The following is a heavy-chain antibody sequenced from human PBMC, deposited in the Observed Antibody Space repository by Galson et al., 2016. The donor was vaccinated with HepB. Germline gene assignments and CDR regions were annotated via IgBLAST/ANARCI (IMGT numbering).Heavy chain of an antibody. D-gene: IGHD3-22*01. CDR2: TTYDGSIR. V-gene: IGHV3-30*18. J-gene: IGHJ6*02. Sequence: SLRLSCAASGFTFSSYGMHWVRQAPGKGLEWVAVTTYDGSIRYHADSVKGRFTISRDNSKNTLYLQMRSLRAEDTAVYYCAKVAYDWSGSYGSLYGMDVWGQGTTVTVSS. CDR3: AKVAYDWSGSYGSLYGMDV. CDR1: GFTFSSYG.